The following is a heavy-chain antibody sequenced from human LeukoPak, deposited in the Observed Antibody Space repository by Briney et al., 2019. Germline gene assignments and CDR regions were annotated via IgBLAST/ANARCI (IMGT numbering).Heavy chain of an antibody. CDR1: GYSLTNYY. J-gene: IGHJ4*02. D-gene: IGHD5-12*01. CDR2: INPSGGST. CDR3: ARGAPTTRIGAGRFDY. Sequence: ASVKVSCTAFGYSLTNYYVHWVRQAPGQGLEWMGEINPSGGSTSYAQKFQGRITVTRDTYTNTVYMDLSSLRSEDTATYYCARGAPTTRIGAGRFDYWGQGSLLTVAS. V-gene: IGHV1-46*01.